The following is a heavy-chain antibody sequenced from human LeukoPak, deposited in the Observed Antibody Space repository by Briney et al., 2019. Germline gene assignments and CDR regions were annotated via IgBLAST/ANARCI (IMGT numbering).Heavy chain of an antibody. Sequence: PSETLSLTCTVSGGSISSYYWSWIRQPPGKGLEWIGEINHSGSTNYNPSLKSRVTISVDTSKNQFSLKLSSVTAADTAVYYCARRKGLLWFGELLSEYDYWGQGTLVTVSS. CDR2: INHSGST. V-gene: IGHV4-34*01. CDR1: GGSISSYY. CDR3: ARRKGLLWFGELLSEYDY. J-gene: IGHJ4*02. D-gene: IGHD3-10*01.